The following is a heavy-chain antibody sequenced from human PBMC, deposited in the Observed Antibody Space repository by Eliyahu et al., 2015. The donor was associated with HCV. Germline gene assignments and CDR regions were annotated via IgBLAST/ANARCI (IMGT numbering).Heavy chain of an antibody. J-gene: IGHJ5*02. CDR1: GGXITTXX. V-gene: IGHV4-59*01. Sequence: QVQLQESGPGLXKPSETLSLSCTVXGGXITTXXWSWIRQPPGKGLEWIGYIHYNGSTNYNPPLKSRVTISLDTSKNQFSLNLTSVTAADTAMYYCASGGGGIAVTGTGGWFDPWGQGTLVTVSS. CDR3: ASGGGGIAVTGTGGWFDP. CDR2: IHYNGST. D-gene: IGHD6-19*01.